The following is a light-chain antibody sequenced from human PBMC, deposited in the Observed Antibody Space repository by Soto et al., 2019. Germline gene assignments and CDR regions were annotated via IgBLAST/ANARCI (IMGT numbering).Light chain of an antibody. J-gene: IGKJ4*02. V-gene: IGKV3-15*01. Sequence: EIVMTQSPATLSVSPGERATLSCRGSQSVGSSLAWYQQKPGQAPRLLIYGASTRATGVPARFSGSGSGTEFTFTISSLQSEDLAVYYCQQHKGLPLTFGGGTKVEI. CDR2: GAS. CDR1: QSVGSS. CDR3: QQHKGLPLT.